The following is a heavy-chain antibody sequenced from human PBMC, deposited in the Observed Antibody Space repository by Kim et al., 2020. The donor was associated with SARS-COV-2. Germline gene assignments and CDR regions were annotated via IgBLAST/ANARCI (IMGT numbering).Heavy chain of an antibody. J-gene: IGHJ4*02. V-gene: IGHV4-34*01. Sequence: YNPSLKSRVTISVDTSKNQFSLKLSSVTAADTAVYYCAREGGYDSSGKSYWGQGTLVTVSS. CDR3: AREGGYDSSGKSY. D-gene: IGHD3-22*01.